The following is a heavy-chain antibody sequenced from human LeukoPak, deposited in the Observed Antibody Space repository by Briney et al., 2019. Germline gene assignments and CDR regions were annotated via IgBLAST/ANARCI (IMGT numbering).Heavy chain of an antibody. CDR3: ARQGFMLTFGGVIALNWFDP. D-gene: IGHD3-16*02. Sequence: SETLSLTCTVSGGSISSSSYYWGWIRQPPGTGLEWTGSIYYSGSTYYNPSLKSRVTISVDTSKNQFSLKLSSVTAADTAVYYCARQGFMLTFGGVIALNWFDPWGQGTLVTLSS. V-gene: IGHV4-39*01. J-gene: IGHJ5*02. CDR1: GGSISSSSYY. CDR2: IYYSGST.